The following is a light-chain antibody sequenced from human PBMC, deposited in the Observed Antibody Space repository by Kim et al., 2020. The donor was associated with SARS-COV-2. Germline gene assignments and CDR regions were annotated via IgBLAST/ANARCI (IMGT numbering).Light chain of an antibody. CDR1: NVGSRR. Sequence: APGRTARIACGGNNVGSRRVPWYQQKPGQAPVLVIYYDSDRPSGIPERFSGSNSGNTAALTISRVEAGDEAYYYCQVWDSSSDHRVFGGGTQLTVL. V-gene: IGLV3-21*04. CDR2: YDS. CDR3: QVWDSSSDHRV. J-gene: IGLJ3*02.